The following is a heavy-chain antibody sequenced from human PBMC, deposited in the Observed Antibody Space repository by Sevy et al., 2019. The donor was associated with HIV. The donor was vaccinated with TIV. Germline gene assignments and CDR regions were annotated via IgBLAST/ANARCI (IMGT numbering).Heavy chain of an antibody. CDR2: ISGGGATI. CDR3: ARDPFHFLRGCF. V-gene: IGHV3-11*01. Sequence: GGYLRLSCAASGLALSDYYMAWIRQAPGKGLEWVSYISGGGATIYYADSVKGRFTVSRDNAKATLHLQMNSLRVDDTAVYFCARDPFHFLRGCFWGQGTQVTVSS. J-gene: IGHJ4*02. D-gene: IGHD3-10*01. CDR1: GLALSDYY.